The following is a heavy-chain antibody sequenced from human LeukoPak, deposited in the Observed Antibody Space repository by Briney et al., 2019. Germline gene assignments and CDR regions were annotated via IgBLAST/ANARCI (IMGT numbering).Heavy chain of an antibody. CDR2: ISYDGSNK. CDR3: AALYRHYYDSSGSIHQDAFDI. J-gene: IGHJ3*02. CDR1: GFTFSSYA. Sequence: GRSLSLSCAASGFTFSSYAMHWVRQAPGKGLEWVAVISYDGSNKYYADSVKGRFTISRDNSKNTLYLQMNSLRAEDTAVYYCAALYRHYYDSSGSIHQDAFDIWGQGTMVTVSS. V-gene: IGHV3-30-3*01. D-gene: IGHD3-22*01.